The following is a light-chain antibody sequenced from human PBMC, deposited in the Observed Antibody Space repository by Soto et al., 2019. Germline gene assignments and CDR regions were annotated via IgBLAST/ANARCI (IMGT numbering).Light chain of an antibody. Sequence: ALTQPPSVSGSPGQSITISCTGTSSDVGDYNRVSWYQHHPGKAPKLMIFEVTNRPSGISDRFSGFKSGSTASLTISELQPDDEADYYCISFTPSTTTHWVFGGGTKVTVL. J-gene: IGLJ3*02. CDR2: EVT. V-gene: IGLV2-14*01. CDR1: SSDVGDYNR. CDR3: ISFTPSTTTHWV.